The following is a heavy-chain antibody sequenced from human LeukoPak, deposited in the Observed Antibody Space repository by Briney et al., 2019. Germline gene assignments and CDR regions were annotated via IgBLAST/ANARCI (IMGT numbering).Heavy chain of an antibody. CDR2: VSDSGGKT. D-gene: IGHD2-2*01. CDR1: GFTFTSYA. CDR3: ARVLVPAAIATIYYYYGMDV. Sequence: GGSLRLSCAASGFTFTSYAMNWVRQAPGKGLEWVSGVSDSGGKTYYADSVKGRFTISRDNAKNSLYLQMNSLRAEDTAVYYCARVLVPAAIATIYYYYGMDVWGQGTTVTVSS. J-gene: IGHJ6*02. V-gene: IGHV3-23*01.